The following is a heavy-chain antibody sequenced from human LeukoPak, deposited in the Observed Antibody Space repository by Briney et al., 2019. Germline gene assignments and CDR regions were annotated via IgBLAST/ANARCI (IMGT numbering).Heavy chain of an antibody. Sequence: ASVKVSGKASGGTFSSYAISWVRQAPGQGLEWMGRIIPIFGIANYAQKFQGRVTITADKSTSTAYMELSSLRSEDTAVYYCARDGRDGYNGWDAFDIWGQGTMVTVSS. D-gene: IGHD5-24*01. V-gene: IGHV1-69*04. CDR2: IIPIFGIA. CDR1: GGTFSSYA. CDR3: ARDGRDGYNGWDAFDI. J-gene: IGHJ3*02.